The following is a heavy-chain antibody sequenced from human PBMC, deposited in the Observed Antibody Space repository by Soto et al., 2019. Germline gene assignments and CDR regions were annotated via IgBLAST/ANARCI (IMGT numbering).Heavy chain of an antibody. Sequence: QVQLVQSGAEVKKPGSSVKVSCKASGGTFSSYAISWVRQAPGQGLEWMGGIIPIFGTANYEQKFQGRVTITADESTSKAYMELSSLISEDTAVYYCARAPFGYCSGGSCYSWFDPWGQGTLVTVSS. J-gene: IGHJ5*02. CDR2: IIPIFGTA. CDR3: ARAPFGYCSGGSCYSWFDP. V-gene: IGHV1-69*01. CDR1: GGTFSSYA. D-gene: IGHD2-15*01.